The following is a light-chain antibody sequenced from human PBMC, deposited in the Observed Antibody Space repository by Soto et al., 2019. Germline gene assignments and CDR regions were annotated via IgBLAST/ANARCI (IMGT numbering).Light chain of an antibody. Sequence: EFVLTQSPGTLSLSPGERATPSCRASQSVSSSYLAWYQQKPGQAPRLLIYGASNRATGIPDRFSGSGSGTDFTLTISRLEPEDFAVYYCQRYGGSPPYTFGQGTNLEIK. V-gene: IGKV3-20*01. J-gene: IGKJ2*01. CDR1: QSVSSSY. CDR3: QRYGGSPPYT. CDR2: GAS.